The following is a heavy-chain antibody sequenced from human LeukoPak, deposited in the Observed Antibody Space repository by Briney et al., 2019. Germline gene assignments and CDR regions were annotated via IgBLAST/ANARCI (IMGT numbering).Heavy chain of an antibody. V-gene: IGHV3-30*04. CDR2: ISYDGSNK. CDR3: ARDGAAAGTADYYYYMDV. CDR1: GFTFSSYA. D-gene: IGHD6-13*01. J-gene: IGHJ6*03. Sequence: GGSLRLTCAASGFTFSSYAMHWVRQAPGKGLEWVAVISYDGSNKYYADSVKGRFTISRDNSKNTLYLQMNSLRAEDTAVYYCARDGAAAGTADYYYYMDVWGKGTTVTVSS.